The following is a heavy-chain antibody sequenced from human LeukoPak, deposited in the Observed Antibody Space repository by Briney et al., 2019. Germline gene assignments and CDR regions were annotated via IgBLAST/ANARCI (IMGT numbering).Heavy chain of an antibody. V-gene: IGHV3-64*01. CDR3: AKKSITNSWYFHD. J-gene: IGHJ4*02. D-gene: IGHD2-2*01. CDR2: ISSNGGST. Sequence: GGSLRLSCAASGFTFSSYAMHWVRQAPGKGLEYVSAISSNGGSTYYANSVKGRFTISRDNSKNTLYLQMGSLRAEDMAVYYCAKKSITNSWYFHDWGQGTLVTVSS. CDR1: GFTFSSYA.